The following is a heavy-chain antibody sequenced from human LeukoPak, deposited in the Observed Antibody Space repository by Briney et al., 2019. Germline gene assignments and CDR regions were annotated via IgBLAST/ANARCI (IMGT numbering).Heavy chain of an antibody. J-gene: IGHJ6*03. Sequence: PSETLSLTCTVSGGSISSSSYYWGWIRQPPGKGLEWIGSIYYSGSTYYNPSLKSRVTISVDTSKNQFSLKLSSVTPEDTAVYYCARGYSSSWSNSYYYYYMDVWGKGTTVTISS. CDR2: IYYSGST. CDR3: ARGYSSSWSNSYYYYYMDV. V-gene: IGHV4-39*01. CDR1: GGSISSSSYY. D-gene: IGHD6-13*01.